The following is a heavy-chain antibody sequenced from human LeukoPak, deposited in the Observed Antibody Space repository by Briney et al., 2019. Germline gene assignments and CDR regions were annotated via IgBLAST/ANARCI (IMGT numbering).Heavy chain of an antibody. CDR3: ARSGDYGDYLDY. Sequence: SETLSLTCAVYGGSFSGYYWSWIRQPPGKGLEWIGEINHSGSTNYNPSLKSRVTISVDTSKNQFSLKLSSVTAADTAVYYCARSGDYGDYLDYWGQGTLVTVSS. CDR2: INHSGST. V-gene: IGHV4-34*01. CDR1: GGSFSGYY. D-gene: IGHD4-17*01. J-gene: IGHJ4*02.